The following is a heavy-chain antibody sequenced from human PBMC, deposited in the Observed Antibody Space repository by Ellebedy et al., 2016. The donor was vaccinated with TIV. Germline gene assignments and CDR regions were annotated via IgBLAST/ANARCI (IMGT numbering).Heavy chain of an antibody. D-gene: IGHD3-10*01. Sequence: MPSETLSLTCTVSGGSISSYYWSWIRQPPGKGLEWIGYIYYSGSTNYNPSLKIRVTISVDTSKNQFSLKLSSVTAADTAVYYWARSFGQDWFDPWGQGTLVTVSS. CDR2: IYYSGST. CDR1: GGSISSYY. J-gene: IGHJ5*02. V-gene: IGHV4-59*01. CDR3: ARSFGQDWFDP.